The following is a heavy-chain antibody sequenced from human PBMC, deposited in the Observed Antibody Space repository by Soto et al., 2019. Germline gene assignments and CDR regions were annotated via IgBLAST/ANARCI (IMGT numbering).Heavy chain of an antibody. CDR1: GYTFTSYG. Sequence: GASVKVSCKASGYTFTSYGISWVRQAPGQGLEWMGWISAYNGNTNYAQKLQGRVTMTTDTSTSTAYMELRSLRSDDTAVYYCARSITMVRGVIPYYFDYWGQGTLVTVSS. CDR2: ISAYNGNT. D-gene: IGHD3-10*01. V-gene: IGHV1-18*01. CDR3: ARSITMVRGVIPYYFDY. J-gene: IGHJ4*02.